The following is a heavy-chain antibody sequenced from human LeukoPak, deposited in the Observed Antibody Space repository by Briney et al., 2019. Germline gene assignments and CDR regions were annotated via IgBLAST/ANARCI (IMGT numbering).Heavy chain of an antibody. D-gene: IGHD2-2*01. CDR3: ARSVAKYCSSTSCYPIYFDY. V-gene: IGHV1-18*01. Sequence: GASVKVSCKASGYTFTSYGISWVRQAPGQGLEWMGWISAYNGNINHAQKFQGRVTMTTDTSTSTAYMELRSLRSDDTAVYYCARSVAKYCSSTSCYPIYFDYWGQGTLVTVSS. J-gene: IGHJ4*02. CDR2: ISAYNGNI. CDR1: GYTFTSYG.